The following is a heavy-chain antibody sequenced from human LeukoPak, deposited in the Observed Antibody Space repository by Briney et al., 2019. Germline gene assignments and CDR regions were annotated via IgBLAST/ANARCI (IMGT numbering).Heavy chain of an antibody. CDR2: ISSSGSTI. CDR3: GGGGGGGEELHAGWFDP. D-gene: IGHD3-10*01. CDR1: GFTFSDYY. Sequence: NPGGSLRLSCAASGFTFSDYYMSWIRQAPGKGLEWVSYISSSGSTIYYADSVKGRFTISRDNAKNSLYLQMNSLRAEDTVVYYGGGGGGGGEELHAGWFDPWGQGTLVTVSS. V-gene: IGHV3-11*01. J-gene: IGHJ5*02.